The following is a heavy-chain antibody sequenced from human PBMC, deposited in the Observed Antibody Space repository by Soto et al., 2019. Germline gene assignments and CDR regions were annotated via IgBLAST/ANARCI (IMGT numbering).Heavy chain of an antibody. Sequence: GGSLGLSCAASGFTFSSYAMSWVRQAPGKGLEWVSAISGSGGSTYYADSVKGRFTISRDNSKNTLYLQMNSLRAEDTAVYYCAKDIRAMVTVFDYWGQGTLVTVSS. CDR3: AKDIRAMVTVFDY. D-gene: IGHD5-18*01. J-gene: IGHJ4*02. CDR2: ISGSGGST. CDR1: GFTFSSYA. V-gene: IGHV3-23*01.